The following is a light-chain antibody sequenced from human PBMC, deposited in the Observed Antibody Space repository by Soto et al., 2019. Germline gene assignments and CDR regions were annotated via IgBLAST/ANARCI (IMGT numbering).Light chain of an antibody. J-gene: IGKJ1*01. CDR3: QQYGSSGT. Sequence: ENVLTHSPATLSLSPGERATLSCRASQSVSSYLALYQQKPGQAPRLLIYDASNRATGIPARCSGSGSGTDFTLTISSLEPEEFAVYYCQQYGSSGTFGQGTKVDIK. CDR2: DAS. CDR1: QSVSSY. V-gene: IGKV3-11*01.